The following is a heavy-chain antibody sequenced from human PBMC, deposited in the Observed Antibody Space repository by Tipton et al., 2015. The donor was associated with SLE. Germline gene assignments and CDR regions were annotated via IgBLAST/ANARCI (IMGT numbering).Heavy chain of an antibody. Sequence: TLSLTCIVSGGSINSSPYYWGWVRQTPGKGLEWLGSISFSGTTYFNPSLKSRVTLSRDTSKNQFSLNLNSVTAAATAFYYCTRVMTGSRSDFWGRVTLVTVSP. CDR1: GGSINSSPYY. V-gene: IGHV4-39*07. J-gene: IGHJ4*02. CDR3: TRVMTGSRSDF. CDR2: ISFSGTT. D-gene: IGHD1-26*01.